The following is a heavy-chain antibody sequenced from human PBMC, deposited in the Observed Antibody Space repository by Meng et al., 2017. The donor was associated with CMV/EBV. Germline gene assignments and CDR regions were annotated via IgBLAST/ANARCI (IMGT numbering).Heavy chain of an antibody. CDR2: IYYSGST. V-gene: IGHV4-39*01. CDR3: ARLYGYCDY. Sequence: GSLRLSCTVSGGSISSSSYYWGWIRQPPGKGLEWIGSIYYSGSTYYNPYLKSRVTISVDTSKNQFSLKLSSVTAADTAVYYCARLYGYCDYWGQGTLVTVSS. CDR1: GGSISSSSYY. D-gene: IGHD5/OR15-5a*01. J-gene: IGHJ4*02.